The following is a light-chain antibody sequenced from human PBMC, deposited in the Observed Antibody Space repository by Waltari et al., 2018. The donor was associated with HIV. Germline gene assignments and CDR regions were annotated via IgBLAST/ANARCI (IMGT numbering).Light chain of an antibody. CDR3: QVWDPNDDWV. CDR1: KIGTKD. Sequence: YVLTQPPSVSVVPGQMATVACIGHKIGTKDVHWYRQRPGQAPEVVVHDDNDRPSEIPVRISGSNSGDMATLRIENVESDDEAVYSCQVWDPNDDWVFGGGTKLTVL. V-gene: IGLV3-21*02. J-gene: IGLJ3*02. CDR2: DDN.